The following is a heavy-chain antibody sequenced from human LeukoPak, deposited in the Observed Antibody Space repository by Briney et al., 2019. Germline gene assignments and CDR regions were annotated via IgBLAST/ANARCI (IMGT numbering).Heavy chain of an antibody. CDR2: INPNSVGT. V-gene: IGHV1-2*02. CDR1: GYTFTGYY. J-gene: IGHJ4*02. CDR3: ARDYSGSGSYYVIFDY. Sequence: ASVKVSCKASGYTFTGYYIHWVRQAPGQGLEWMGWINPNSVGTNYAQKFQGRVIMTRDTSIRTAYMELRSLSSDDTAVYFCARDYSGSGSYYVIFDYWGQGTLVSVFS. D-gene: IGHD3-10*01.